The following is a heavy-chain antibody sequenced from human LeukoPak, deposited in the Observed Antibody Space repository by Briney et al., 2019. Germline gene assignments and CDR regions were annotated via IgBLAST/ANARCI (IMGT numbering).Heavy chain of an antibody. CDR1: GVSFNDYY. CDR2: INHSGYT. J-gene: IGHJ4*02. D-gene: IGHD4-17*01. V-gene: IGHV4-34*01. CDR3: TRMTTGHDY. Sequence: SETLSLTCAVSGVSFNDYYWSWVRQTPGKGLEWIGEINHSGYTNDSPSLKSRVTISIDTSRKQFSLNLRPVTVADTGIYYCTRMTTGHDYWGQGTLVTVSS.